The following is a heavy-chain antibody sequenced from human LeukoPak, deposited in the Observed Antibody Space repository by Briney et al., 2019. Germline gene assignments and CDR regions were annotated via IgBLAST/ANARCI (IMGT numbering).Heavy chain of an antibody. D-gene: IGHD6-19*01. Sequence: ASVKVSCKASGYTFTSYGISWVRQAPGQGLEWMGWISAYNGNTNYAQKLQGRVTMTTDTSTSTAYTELRSLRSDDTAVYYCARASVAADYFDYWGQGTLVTVSS. CDR2: ISAYNGNT. V-gene: IGHV1-18*01. J-gene: IGHJ4*02. CDR3: ARASVAADYFDY. CDR1: GYTFTSYG.